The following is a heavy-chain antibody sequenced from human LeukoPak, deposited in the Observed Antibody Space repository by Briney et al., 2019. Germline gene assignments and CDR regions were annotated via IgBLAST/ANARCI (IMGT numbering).Heavy chain of an antibody. CDR1: GFTVSNNY. CDR2: IYSGGST. Sequence: GGSLRLSCAASGFTVSNNYMSWVRQAPGKGLEWVSVIYSGGSTYYADSVKGRFTISRDNSRNTLYLQMNSLRAEDTAVYYCAKGGGSSGYSQSDCWGQGTLVTVSS. V-gene: IGHV3-53*01. J-gene: IGHJ4*02. CDR3: AKGGGSSGYSQSDC. D-gene: IGHD3-22*01.